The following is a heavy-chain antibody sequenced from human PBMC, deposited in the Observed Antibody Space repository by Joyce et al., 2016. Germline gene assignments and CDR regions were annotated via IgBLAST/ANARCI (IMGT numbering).Heavy chain of an antibody. J-gene: IGHJ4*02. D-gene: IGHD1-7*01. CDR3: TRSMNWNYPFEY. V-gene: IGHV3-33*01. Sequence: QVQLGESGGGVVQPGRSLRLYCATSGFSLTDYGVHWVRRAPGEGLEWVAVLWYGRSKKYYGDSVHSRFTVSRDKSRNTEYLKMNSLRVEETGVYYCTRSMNWNYPFEYWGQGARVTVSS. CDR1: GFSLTDYG. CDR2: LWYGRSKK.